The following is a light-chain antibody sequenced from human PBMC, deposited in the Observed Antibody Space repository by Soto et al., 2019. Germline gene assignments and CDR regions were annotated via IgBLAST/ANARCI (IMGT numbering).Light chain of an antibody. CDR2: GAS. V-gene: IGKV3-15*01. J-gene: IGKJ1*01. CDR1: QSVSSD. Sequence: EIWMTQSPATLSVSPGERATLSCRASQSVSSDLAWYHQKPGQAPRLLIYGASTRATGIPARLSGSGYGTELTITINSMQSEDFEVYYCQQYNNWPRTFGHGTKVDIK. CDR3: QQYNNWPRT.